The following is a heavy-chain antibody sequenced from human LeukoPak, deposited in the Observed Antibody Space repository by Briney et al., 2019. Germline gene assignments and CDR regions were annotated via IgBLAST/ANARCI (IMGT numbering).Heavy chain of an antibody. CDR3: ATAGLMGPTYFGLFV. V-gene: IGHV1-24*01. D-gene: IGHD2-8*01. CDR2: FHREDGDK. CDR1: GYPLNELS. J-gene: IGHJ6*02. Sequence: ASVRVSCRVSGYPLNELSIHWVRQAPGKGLEWMGGFHREDGDKIYAQSFQGRFTLTKDTSADTAYMELSSLRSEDTAVYYCATAGLMGPTYFGLFVWGQGTTVTVSS.